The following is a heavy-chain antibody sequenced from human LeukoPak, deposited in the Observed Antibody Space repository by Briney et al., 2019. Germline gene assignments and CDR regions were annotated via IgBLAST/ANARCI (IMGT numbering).Heavy chain of an antibody. V-gene: IGHV4-31*03. D-gene: IGHD3-10*01. Sequence: SGTLSLTCTVSGGSISSGGYYWSWIRQRPGKGLEWIGYIYYSGSAYYNPSLKSRVTISVDTSENQFSLKLSSVTAADTAVYYCARVNYGSATKEDYWGQGTLVTVSS. CDR3: ARVNYGSATKEDY. CDR2: IYYSGSA. CDR1: GGSISSGGYY. J-gene: IGHJ4*02.